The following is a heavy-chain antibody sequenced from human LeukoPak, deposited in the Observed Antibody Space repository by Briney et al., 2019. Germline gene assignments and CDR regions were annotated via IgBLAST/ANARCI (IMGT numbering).Heavy chain of an antibody. CDR3: ARDLYYDSSGLGGY. Sequence: GRSLRLSCAASGFTFSSYAMHWVRQAPGKGLEWVAVISYDGSNKYYADSVKGRFTISRDNSKNTLYLQMNSLRAEDTAVYYCARDLYYDSSGLGGYWGQGTLVTVSS. V-gene: IGHV3-30-3*01. CDR1: GFTFSSYA. CDR2: ISYDGSNK. J-gene: IGHJ4*02. D-gene: IGHD3-22*01.